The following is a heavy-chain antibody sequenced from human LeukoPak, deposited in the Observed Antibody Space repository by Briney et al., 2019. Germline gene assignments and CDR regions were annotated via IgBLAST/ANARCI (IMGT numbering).Heavy chain of an antibody. CDR1: GYTLTELS. Sequence: ASVKVSCKVSGYTLTELSMHWVRQAPGKGLEWMGGFDPEDGETIYAQKFQGRVTMTEDTSTDTAYMELSSLRSEDTAVYYCATVRFLEWLFPFDPWGQGTLVTVSS. CDR2: FDPEDGET. J-gene: IGHJ5*02. V-gene: IGHV1-24*01. CDR3: ATVRFLEWLFPFDP. D-gene: IGHD3-3*01.